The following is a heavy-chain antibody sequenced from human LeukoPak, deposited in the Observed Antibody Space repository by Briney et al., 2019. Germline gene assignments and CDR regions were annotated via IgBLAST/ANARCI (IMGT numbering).Heavy chain of an antibody. Sequence: TGGSLRLSCAPSGFTFCDHPMNWVRQGPGKGLEWVGIIRSRTKGGTTDYAASVKGRFTISRDDSKGIVYLQMDSLKIEDTAIYYCSRDLGTTETGDDYWGQGTLVTVSS. CDR3: SRDLGTTETGDDY. J-gene: IGHJ4*02. CDR2: IRSRTKGGTT. D-gene: IGHD4-17*01. CDR1: GFTFCDHP. V-gene: IGHV3-49*04.